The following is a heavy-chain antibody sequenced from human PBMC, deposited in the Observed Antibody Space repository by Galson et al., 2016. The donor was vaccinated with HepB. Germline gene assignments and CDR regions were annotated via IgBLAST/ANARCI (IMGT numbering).Heavy chain of an antibody. D-gene: IGHD1-26*01. V-gene: IGHV3-30*03. CDR3: ARPSGTSYYYYGMDV. CDR2: VSDDGTNK. CDR1: GFSLSNYG. Sequence: SLRLSCAASGFSLSNYGMHWVRQAPGKGLEWVAVVSDDGTNKYYADSVKGRFTISKDNSKNTLYLQINSLRGEDTAVYYCARPSGTSYYYYGMDVWGQGTTVSVSS. J-gene: IGHJ6*02.